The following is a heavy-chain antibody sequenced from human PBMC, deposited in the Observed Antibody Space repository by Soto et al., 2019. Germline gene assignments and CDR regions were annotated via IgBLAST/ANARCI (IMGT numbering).Heavy chain of an antibody. D-gene: IGHD3-10*01. V-gene: IGHV3-21*01. CDR2: ISSSSTYL. J-gene: IGHJ3*02. CDR3: ARVATLVRTYGFDI. Sequence: GGSLRLSCAASGFTFSTYSMNWVRQAPGKGLEWVSSISSSSTYLYYADSVKGRFTISRDNAKNLLSLQMNSLRAEDTAVYYCARVATLVRTYGFDIWGQGTMVTLSS. CDR1: GFTFSTYS.